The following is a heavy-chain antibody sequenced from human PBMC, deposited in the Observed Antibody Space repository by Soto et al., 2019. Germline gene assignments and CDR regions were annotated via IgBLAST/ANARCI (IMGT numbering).Heavy chain of an antibody. CDR2: MNPNSGNT. D-gene: IGHD1-26*01. CDR3: ERRGGSYVPSPFDY. J-gene: IGHJ4*02. V-gene: IGHV1-8*01. Sequence: QVQLVQSGAEVKKPGASVKVSCKASGYTFTSYDNNWVRQATGQGLEWMGWMNPNSGNTGYAQKFQGRVTMTRNTSISTAYMELSSLRSEATAVYYCERRGGSYVPSPFDYWGQGTLVTVSS. CDR1: GYTFTSYD.